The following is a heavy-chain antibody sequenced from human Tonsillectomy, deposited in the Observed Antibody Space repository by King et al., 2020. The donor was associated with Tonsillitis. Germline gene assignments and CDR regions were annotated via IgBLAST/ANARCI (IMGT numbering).Heavy chain of an antibody. CDR1: GYTFTNYA. CDR2: INPDNGDT. Sequence: QLVQTEAEVKMPGASVKLSCKASGYTFTNYAIHWVRQAPGQRLEWMGWINPDNGDTKYSQKFQGRLTFTRDTSASTSYMELSSLRSEDTAVYYCGRGSTGYWPSTPWGQGTLVTVSS. CDR3: GRGSTGYWPSTP. J-gene: IGHJ5*02. D-gene: IGHD3-22*01. V-gene: IGHV1-3*01.